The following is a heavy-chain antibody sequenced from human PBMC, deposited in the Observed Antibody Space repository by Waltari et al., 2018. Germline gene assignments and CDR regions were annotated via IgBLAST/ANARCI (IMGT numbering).Heavy chain of an antibody. D-gene: IGHD3-22*01. Sequence: QSGAEVKKPGASVKVSCKASGYTFTSYGISWVRQAPGQGLEWMGWISAYNGNTNYAQKLQGRVTMTTDTSTSTAYMELRSLRSDDTAVYYCARDIIRYYYDSSGLCAFDIWGQGTMVTVSS. CDR3: ARDIIRYYYDSSGLCAFDI. CDR1: GYTFTSYG. V-gene: IGHV1-18*01. CDR2: ISAYNGNT. J-gene: IGHJ3*02.